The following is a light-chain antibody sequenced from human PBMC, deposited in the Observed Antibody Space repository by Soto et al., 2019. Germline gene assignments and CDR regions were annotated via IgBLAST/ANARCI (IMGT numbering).Light chain of an antibody. J-gene: IGLJ1*01. Sequence: QSALTQPASVSGSPGQSITISCSGTRSDIGSYNYVAWYQQFPGKTPKILIYGVSNRPSGVSSRFSGSKSGNTASLTISGRKAEDEADYYCISYTGSSTSYVFGSGPKLTVL. CDR2: GVS. V-gene: IGLV2-14*01. CDR1: RSDIGSYNY. CDR3: ISYTGSSTSYV.